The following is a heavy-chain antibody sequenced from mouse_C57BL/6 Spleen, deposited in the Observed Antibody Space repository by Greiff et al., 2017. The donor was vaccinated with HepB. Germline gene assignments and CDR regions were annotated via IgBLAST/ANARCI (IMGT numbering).Heavy chain of an antibody. D-gene: IGHD2-1*01. Sequence: VQLQQSGAELVRPGASVTLSCKASGYTFTDYEMHWVKQTPVHGLEWIGAIDPETGGTAYNQKFKGKAILTADKSSSTAYMELRSLTSEDSAVYYCTREPPLYPSYYAMDYWGQGTSVTVSS. V-gene: IGHV1-15*01. CDR1: GYTFTDYE. CDR3: TREPPLYPSYYAMDY. J-gene: IGHJ4*01. CDR2: IDPETGGT.